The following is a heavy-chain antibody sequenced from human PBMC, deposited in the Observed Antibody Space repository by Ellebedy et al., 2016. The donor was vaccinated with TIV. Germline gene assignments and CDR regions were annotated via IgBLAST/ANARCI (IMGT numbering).Heavy chain of an antibody. D-gene: IGHD3-16*01. CDR1: GYSFACYW. Sequence: GESLKISXKASGYSFACYWITWVRQMPGKGLEWMGRIDPSDTDRKDSPSLQGHATISVDKSINTAYLQWSSLKASDTAIYYCARHELGENAAFDYWGQGTLVTVSS. CDR2: IDPSDTDR. V-gene: IGHV5-10-1*01. J-gene: IGHJ4*02. CDR3: ARHELGENAAFDY.